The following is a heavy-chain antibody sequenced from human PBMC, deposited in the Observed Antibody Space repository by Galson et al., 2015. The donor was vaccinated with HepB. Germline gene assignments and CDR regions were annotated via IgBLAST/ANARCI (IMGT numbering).Heavy chain of an antibody. V-gene: IGHV3-23*01. CDR3: AKEDIVLMVYALFDY. J-gene: IGHJ4*02. CDR2: ISGSGGST. D-gene: IGHD2-8*01. Sequence: SLRLSCAASGFTFSSYAMSWVRQAPGKGLEWVSAISGSGGSTYYADSVKGRFTISRDNSKNTLYLQMNSLRAEDTAVYYRAKEDIVLMVYALFDYWGQGTLVTVSS. CDR1: GFTFSSYA.